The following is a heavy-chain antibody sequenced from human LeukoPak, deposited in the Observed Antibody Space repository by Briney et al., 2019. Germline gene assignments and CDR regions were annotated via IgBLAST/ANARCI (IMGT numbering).Heavy chain of an antibody. CDR2: ISAYNGNT. J-gene: IGHJ4*02. V-gene: IGHV1-18*01. CDR3: ARDRGTPLKMSYSGSSGYYSNTYDY. Sequence: ASVKVSCKASGYTFTSNGISWVRQAPGQGLEWMGWISAYNGNTNFAQKLQGRVTMTPDTSTSTAYMELRSLRSDDTAVYYCARDRGTPLKMSYSGSSGYYSNTYDYWGQGTLVTVSS. CDR1: GYTFTSNG. D-gene: IGHD3-22*01.